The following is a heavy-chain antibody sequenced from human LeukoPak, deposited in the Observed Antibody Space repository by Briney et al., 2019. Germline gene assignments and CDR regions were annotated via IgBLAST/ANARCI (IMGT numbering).Heavy chain of an antibody. D-gene: IGHD1-7*01. J-gene: IGHJ4*02. CDR1: GGSISSSSYY. Sequence: SETLSLTCTVSGGSISSSSYYWGWIRQPPGKGLEWIGSIYYSGSTYYNPSLKSRVTISVDTSKNQFSLKLSSVTAADPAVYYCARANYEVDYGGQGTLVTVSS. V-gene: IGHV4-39*07. CDR2: IYYSGST. CDR3: ARANYEVDY.